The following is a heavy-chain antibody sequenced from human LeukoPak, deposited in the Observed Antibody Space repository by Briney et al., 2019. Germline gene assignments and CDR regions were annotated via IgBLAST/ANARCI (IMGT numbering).Heavy chain of an antibody. J-gene: IGHJ4*02. D-gene: IGHD2-2*01. V-gene: IGHV3-7*03. Sequence: GGSLRLSCAASGFTFSSYWMSWVRQAPGKGLGWVANIKQDGSEKYYVDSVKGRFTISRDNAKNSLYLQMSSLRAEDTAVYYCARGRGYCSSTSCSPLWYFDYWGQGTLVTVSS. CDR2: IKQDGSEK. CDR3: ARGRGYCSSTSCSPLWYFDY. CDR1: GFTFSSYW.